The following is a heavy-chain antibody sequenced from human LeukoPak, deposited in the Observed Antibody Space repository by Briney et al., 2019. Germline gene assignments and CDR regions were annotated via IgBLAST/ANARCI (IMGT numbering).Heavy chain of an antibody. V-gene: IGHV1-69*13. Sequence: ASVKVSCKASGGTFSSYAIIWVRQAPGQGLEWMGGIIPIFGTANYAQKFQGRVTITADESTSTAYMELSSLRSEDTAVYYCASGWDIVVVPAGPGYYYGMDVWGQGTTVTVSS. J-gene: IGHJ6*02. CDR3: ASGWDIVVVPAGPGYYYGMDV. CDR2: IIPIFGTA. D-gene: IGHD2-2*01. CDR1: GGTFSSYA.